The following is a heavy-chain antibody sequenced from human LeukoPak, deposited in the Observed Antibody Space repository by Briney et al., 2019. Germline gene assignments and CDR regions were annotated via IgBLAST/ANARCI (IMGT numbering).Heavy chain of an antibody. CDR1: GYTFTNYD. Sequence: ASVKVSCKASGYTFTNYDINWVRQAPGQRLEWMGWMNTNSGYTGYAQKFQGRVTMTRNTSISTAYMELTSLRPEDTAVYFCARGGADYWGQGTLVTVSS. J-gene: IGHJ4*02. CDR3: ARGGADY. V-gene: IGHV1-8*01. CDR2: MNTNSGYT.